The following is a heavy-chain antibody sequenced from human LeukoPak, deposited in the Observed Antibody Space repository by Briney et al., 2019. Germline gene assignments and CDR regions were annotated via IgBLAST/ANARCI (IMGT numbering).Heavy chain of an antibody. Sequence: SVKVSCKASGGTFSSYAISWVRQAPGQGLEWMGGIIPIFGTANYAQKFQGRVTITADKSTSTAYMELSNLRSEDTAVYYCARLGSSSVLGYYYMDVWGKGTTVTVSS. CDR1: GGTFSSYA. V-gene: IGHV1-69*06. CDR3: ARLGSSSVLGYYYMDV. J-gene: IGHJ6*03. D-gene: IGHD6-6*01. CDR2: IIPIFGTA.